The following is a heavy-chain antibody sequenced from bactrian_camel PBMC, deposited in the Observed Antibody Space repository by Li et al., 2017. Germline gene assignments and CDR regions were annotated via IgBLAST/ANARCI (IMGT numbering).Heavy chain of an antibody. CDR2: IDTGDGST. J-gene: IGHJ6*01. Sequence: HVQLEESGGGSVQAGGSLRISCQASGRVYNNYVFGWFRQGPGKEREGVAAIDTGDGSTYFLNSVEGRFTISHDNAKNTLYLQMNSLKPEDTAIYYCAADFRYHGSWYCSPLNEFASLGRGTQVTVS. V-gene: IGHV3S54*01. CDR1: GRVYNNYV. CDR3: AADFRYHGSWYCSPLNEFAS. D-gene: IGHD6*01.